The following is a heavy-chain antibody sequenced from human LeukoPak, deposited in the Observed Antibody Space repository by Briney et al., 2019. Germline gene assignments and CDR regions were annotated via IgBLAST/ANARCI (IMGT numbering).Heavy chain of an antibody. D-gene: IGHD3-3*01. J-gene: IGHJ4*02. CDR3: ARVITILGVADY. CDR2: IYYSGST. CDR1: GGSISSYY. V-gene: IGHV4-59*01. Sequence: SETLSLTCTVSGGSISSYYWSWIRQPPGKGLEWIGYIYYSGSTNYNPSLKSRVTISVDTSKNQFSLKLSSVTAADTAVYYCARVITILGVADYWGQGTLVTVSS.